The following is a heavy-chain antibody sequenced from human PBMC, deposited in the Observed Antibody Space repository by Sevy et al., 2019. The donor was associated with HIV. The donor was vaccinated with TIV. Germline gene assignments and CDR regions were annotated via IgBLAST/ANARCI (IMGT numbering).Heavy chain of an antibody. CDR1: GFTFSNYF. CDR2: ISSGSSYI. J-gene: IGHJ4*02. V-gene: IGHV3-21*01. CDR3: ARGDYYGSLYYFDY. D-gene: IGHD3-10*01. Sequence: GESLKISCAGSGFTFSNYFINWVRQAPGKGLEWVSSISSGSSYIFYADSVKGRFTISRDNAKNSLYLHTNSLRAEDTAVYYCARGDYYGSLYYFDYWGPGTLVTVSS.